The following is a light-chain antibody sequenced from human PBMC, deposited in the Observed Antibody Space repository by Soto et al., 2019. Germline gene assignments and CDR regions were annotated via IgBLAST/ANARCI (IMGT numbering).Light chain of an antibody. CDR1: SSDVGGYNY. CDR2: EVN. V-gene: IGLV2-8*01. CDR3: TSYAGGNNV. Sequence: QSALTQHPSASGSPGQSVTISCTGTSSDVGGYNYVSWYQQHPGKVPKLIIYEVNKRPSGVPDRFSGSKSGNTASLIVAGLQAEDEADYYCTSYAGGNNVFGTGTKVTVL. J-gene: IGLJ1*01.